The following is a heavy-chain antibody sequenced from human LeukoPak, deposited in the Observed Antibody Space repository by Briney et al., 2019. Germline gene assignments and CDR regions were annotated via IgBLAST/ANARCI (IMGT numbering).Heavy chain of an antibody. Sequence: ASVKVSCKASGYTFTSYYMHWVRQAPGQGLEWMGIINPSGGSTSYAQKFQGRITMTRDTSTSTVYMELSNLRSEDTAVYYCATPQETPDYGGKDTRFDYWGQGTLVTVSS. CDR1: GYTFTSYY. D-gene: IGHD4-23*01. J-gene: IGHJ4*02. CDR2: INPSGGST. CDR3: ATPQETPDYGGKDTRFDY. V-gene: IGHV1-46*01.